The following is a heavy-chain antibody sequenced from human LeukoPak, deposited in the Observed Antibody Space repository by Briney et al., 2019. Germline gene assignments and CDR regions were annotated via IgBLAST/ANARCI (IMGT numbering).Heavy chain of an antibody. D-gene: IGHD4-23*01. CDR1: GYTFTSYY. J-gene: IGHJ4*02. CDR2: INPSGGST. CDR3: ARVPKTTVVTLFDY. V-gene: IGHV1-46*01. Sequence: GASVKVSCKASGYTFTSYYMHWVRLAPGQGLEWMGVINPSGGSTSYAQKFQGRVNMTRDTSTSTVYMELSSLRSEDTALYYCARVPKTTVVTLFDYWGQGTLVTVSS.